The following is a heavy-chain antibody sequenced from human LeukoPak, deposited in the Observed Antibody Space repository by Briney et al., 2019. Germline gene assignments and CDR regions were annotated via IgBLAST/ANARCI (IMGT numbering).Heavy chain of an antibody. D-gene: IGHD3-3*01. CDR3: ARARVEKYYDFWSGYQPVDNWFDP. CDR1: GYTFTGYY. J-gene: IGHJ5*02. Sequence: GASVKVSCKASGYTFTGYYMHWVRQAPGQGLEWMGWINPNSGGTNYAQKFQGRVTMTRDTSISTAYMELRSLRSDDTAVYYCARARVEKYYDFWSGYQPVDNWFDPWGQGTLVTVSS. V-gene: IGHV1-2*02. CDR2: INPNSGGT.